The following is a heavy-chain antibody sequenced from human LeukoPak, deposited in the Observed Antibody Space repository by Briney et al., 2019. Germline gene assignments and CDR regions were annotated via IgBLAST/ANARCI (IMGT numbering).Heavy chain of an antibody. J-gene: IGHJ6*03. V-gene: IGHV3-49*04. CDR1: GFTFGDYA. D-gene: IGHD6-13*01. CDR3: TREGYSSSWYGAYYYYMEV. Sequence: GRSLRLSCTASGFTFGDYAMSWVRQAPGKGLEWVGFIRSKAYGGTTECAASVKGRFTISRDDSKSIAYLQMNSLKTEDTAVYYCTREGYSSSWYGAYYYYMEVWGKGTTVTVSS. CDR2: IRSKAYGGTT.